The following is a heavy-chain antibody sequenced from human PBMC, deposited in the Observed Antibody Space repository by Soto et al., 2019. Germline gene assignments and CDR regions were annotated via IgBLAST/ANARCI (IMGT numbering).Heavy chain of an antibody. CDR1: GFTLSDHY. CDR3: LRVVAGYSYGHHFDY. CDR2: SRNKANGYTT. Sequence: EVQLVESGGGLVQPGGSLRLSCAVSGFTLSDHYIYWVRQAPGKGLEWVGRSRNKANGYTTDYAASVTGRFAISRYDSKTSLYRHMNSLTTEDTALYYCLRVVAGYSYGHHFDYWGQGTLVTVSS. V-gene: IGHV3-72*01. D-gene: IGHD5-18*01. J-gene: IGHJ4*02.